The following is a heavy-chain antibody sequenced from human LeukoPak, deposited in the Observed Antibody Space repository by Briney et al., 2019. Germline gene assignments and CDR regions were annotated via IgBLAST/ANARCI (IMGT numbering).Heavy chain of an antibody. CDR1: GFTFSSYS. V-gene: IGHV3-48*01. Sequence: SGGSLRLSCAASGFTFSSYSMNWVRQAPGKGLEWVSYITDNGRKTYYADSVKGRFTISRDNAKNSLYLQMNSLRAEDTAVYYCARDPPQGLGLDYWGQGTLVTVSS. CDR2: ITDNGRKT. CDR3: ARDPPQGLGLDY. D-gene: IGHD3/OR15-3a*01. J-gene: IGHJ4*02.